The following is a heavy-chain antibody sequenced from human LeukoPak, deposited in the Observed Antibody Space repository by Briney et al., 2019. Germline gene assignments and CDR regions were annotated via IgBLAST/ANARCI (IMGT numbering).Heavy chain of an antibody. J-gene: IGHJ6*03. CDR2: IYSSGTT. CDR3: ARSAHTIFGVVSTFSYYYYMDV. D-gene: IGHD3-3*01. Sequence: SETLSLICTVSGASIISDNWSWIRQPAGKGLEWIGRIYSSGTTNYNPSLKSRVTMSVDTSKNQFSLKLSSVTAADTAVYYCARSAHTIFGVVSTFSYYYYMDVWGKGTTVTVSS. CDR1: GASIISDN. V-gene: IGHV4-4*07.